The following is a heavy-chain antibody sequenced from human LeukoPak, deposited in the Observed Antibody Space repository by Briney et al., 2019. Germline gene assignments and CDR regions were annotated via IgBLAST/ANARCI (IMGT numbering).Heavy chain of an antibody. CDR1: GNYW. CDR3: ARGGGSYYYYYGMDV. J-gene: IGHJ6*02. Sequence: GVSLRLSCAASGNYWMHWVRQAPGKGLVWVSHINSDGSWTSYADSVKGRFTISKDNAKNTVYLQMNSLRAEDTAVYYCARGGGSYYYYYGMDVWGQGTTVTVSS. CDR2: INSDGSWT. D-gene: IGHD3-16*01. V-gene: IGHV3-74*01.